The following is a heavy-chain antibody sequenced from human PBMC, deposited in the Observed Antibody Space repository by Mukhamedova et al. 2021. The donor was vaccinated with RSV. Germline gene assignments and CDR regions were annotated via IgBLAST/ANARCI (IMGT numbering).Heavy chain of an antibody. J-gene: IGHJ4*02. Sequence: SMSWVRQAPGKGLEWVSVIGGSGGGTRYADSVKGRVTISSDNSKNTLYLQMNTLRVEDTAIYYCAKDPVPGGHGGAYFDYWGLG. CDR3: AKDPVPGGHGGAYFDY. D-gene: IGHD3-10*01. V-gene: IGHV3-23*01. CDR1: S. CDR2: IGGSGGGT.